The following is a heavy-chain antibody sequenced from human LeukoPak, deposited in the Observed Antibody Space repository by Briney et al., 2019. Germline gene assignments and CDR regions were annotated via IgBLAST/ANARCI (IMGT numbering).Heavy chain of an antibody. CDR1: GFTFSNHW. V-gene: IGHV3-74*01. CDR2: ANGDASST. D-gene: IGHD4-17*01. Sequence: GESLKISCAASGFTFSNHWMHWVRQAPGKGLVWVSRANGDASSTNYADSVKGRFTISRDNTKNTLYLQMNSLRAEDTAVYFCAGATVTTDALDIWGQGTLVTVSS. CDR3: AGATVTTDALDI. J-gene: IGHJ3*02.